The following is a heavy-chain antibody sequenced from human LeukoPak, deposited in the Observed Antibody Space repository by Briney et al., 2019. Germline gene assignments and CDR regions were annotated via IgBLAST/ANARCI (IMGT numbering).Heavy chain of an antibody. CDR1: GYTFTTFG. Sequence: ASVKVSCKASGYTFTTFGFTWVRQAPGQGLEWMGRIIPIFGTANYAQKFQGRVTITADKSTSTAYMELSSLRSEDTAVYYCARGRSRDGYNPFDYWGQGTLVTVSS. CDR2: IIPIFGTA. D-gene: IGHD5-24*01. CDR3: ARGRSRDGYNPFDY. J-gene: IGHJ4*02. V-gene: IGHV1-69*06.